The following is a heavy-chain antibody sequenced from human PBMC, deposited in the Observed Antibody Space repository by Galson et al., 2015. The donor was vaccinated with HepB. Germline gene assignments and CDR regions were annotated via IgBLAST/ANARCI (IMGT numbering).Heavy chain of an antibody. CDR1: GGSFSSFA. J-gene: IGHJ6*02. D-gene: IGHD5-24*01. CDR3: ARGMGDGNNLVRYYYYGLGV. CDR2: IMPVFAIV. Sequence: SCKASGGSFSSFAISWVRQAPGQGLEWMGGIMPVFAIVNYAQKFQDRVTITADTSTRTTTAYMELSSLTSDDTAVYYCARGMGDGNNLVRYYYYGLGVWGQGTTVTVSS. V-gene: IGHV1-69*17.